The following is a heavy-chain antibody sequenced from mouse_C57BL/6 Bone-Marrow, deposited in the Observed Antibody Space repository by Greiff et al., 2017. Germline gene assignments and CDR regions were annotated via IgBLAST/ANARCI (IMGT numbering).Heavy chain of an antibody. CDR1: GFTFSSYA. V-gene: IGHV5-4*01. D-gene: IGHD2-10*01. CDR2: ISDGGSYT. J-gene: IGHJ2*01. Sequence: EVMLVESGGGLVKPGGSLKLSCAASGFTFSSYAMSWVRQTPEKRLEWVATISDGGSYTYYPDNVKGRFTISRDNAKNNLYLQMSHLKSEDTAMYYCARDKGGLLDPFDYWGQGTTLTVSS. CDR3: ARDKGGLLDPFDY.